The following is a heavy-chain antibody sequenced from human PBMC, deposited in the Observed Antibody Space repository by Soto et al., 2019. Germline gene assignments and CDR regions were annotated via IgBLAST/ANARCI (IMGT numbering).Heavy chain of an antibody. J-gene: IGHJ3*01. CDR3: ARDGGGFGELLLNSYDAFDL. CDR2: ISYDGSNA. D-gene: IGHD3-10*01. Sequence: EPLVESGGGVVQPGTSLRLSCTASGFSFSTYAMYWVRQAPGKGLEWVAIISYDGSNAQYADSVKGRFTVARDNSKNTLYLQMHSLTAEDTAVYYCARDGGGFGELLLNSYDAFDLWGQGKLVTVSS. V-gene: IGHV3-30*04. CDR1: GFSFSTYA.